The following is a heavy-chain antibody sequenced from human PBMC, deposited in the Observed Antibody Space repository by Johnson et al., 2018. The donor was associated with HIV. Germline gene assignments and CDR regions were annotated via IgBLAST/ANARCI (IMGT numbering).Heavy chain of an antibody. V-gene: IGHV3-23*04. CDR1: GFTVNSNF. CDR3: ASTPGPAGAFDI. Sequence: VQLVESGGGLVQPGGSLRLSCAASGFTVNSNFMSWVRQAPGKGLEWVSAISGSGGSTYYADSVKGRFTISRDNSKNTLYLQMNSLRAEDTAVYYCASTPGPAGAFDIWGQGTMVTVSS. J-gene: IGHJ3*02. CDR2: ISGSGGST.